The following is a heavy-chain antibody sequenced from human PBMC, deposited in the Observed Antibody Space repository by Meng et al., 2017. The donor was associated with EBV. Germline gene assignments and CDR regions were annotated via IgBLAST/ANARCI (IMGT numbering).Heavy chain of an antibody. CDR2: FLPRLGAP. V-gene: IGHV1-69*01. Sequence: VEAGGEGERRGVWVEVSCKPSGGSFRFYAISWVRQAPGQGLGWLGGFLPRLGAPNYAQKFHGRVKITADESTSTHYMDLSSLRSEDTAIYYCASELGRGYTPDYWGQGTLVTVSS. CDR1: GGSFRFYA. D-gene: IGHD5-18*01. CDR3: ASELGRGYTPDY. J-gene: IGHJ4*02.